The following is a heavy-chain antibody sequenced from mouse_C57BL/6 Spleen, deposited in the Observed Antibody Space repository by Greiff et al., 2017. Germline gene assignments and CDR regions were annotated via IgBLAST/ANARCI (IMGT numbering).Heavy chain of an antibody. V-gene: IGHV3-6*01. CDR1: GYSITSGYY. CDR2: ISYDGSN. D-gene: IGHD1-1*01. CDR3: AREGTTVGSYWYFDV. Sequence: EVKLQESGPGLVKPSQSLSLTCSVTGYSITSGYYWNWIRQFPGNKLEWMGYISYDGSNNYNPSLKNRISITRDTSKNQFFLKLNSVTTEDTATYYCAREGTTVGSYWYFDVWGTGTTVTVSS. J-gene: IGHJ1*03.